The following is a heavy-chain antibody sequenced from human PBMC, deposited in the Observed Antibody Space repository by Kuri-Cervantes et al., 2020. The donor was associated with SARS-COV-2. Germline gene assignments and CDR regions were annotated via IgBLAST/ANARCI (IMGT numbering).Heavy chain of an antibody. CDR1: GFTFSSYS. V-gene: IGHV3-21*04. D-gene: IGHD6-6*01. Sequence: GASLKISCATSGFTFSSYSMNWVRQAPGKGLEWVSSISSSSSYIYYADSVKGRFTISRDNSKSTLYLQMNSLRAEDTAVYYCAKGLLSSSSVYWGQGTLVTCYS. J-gene: IGHJ4*02. CDR2: ISSSSSYI. CDR3: AKGLLSSSSVY.